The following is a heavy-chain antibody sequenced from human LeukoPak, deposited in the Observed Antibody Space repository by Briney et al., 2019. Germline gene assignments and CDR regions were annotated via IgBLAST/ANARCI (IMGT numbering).Heavy chain of an antibody. J-gene: IGHJ4*02. CDR3: ARRAGSSDY. CDR2: ITHSGST. Sequence: SETLSLTCAVYGGSFSGYYWSWIRQPPGKGLEWIGEITHSGSTNYNPSLKSRVTISVDTSKNQFSLKLSSVTAADTAVYYCARRAGSSDYWGQGTLVTVSS. CDR1: GGSFSGYY. V-gene: IGHV4-34*01. D-gene: IGHD6-6*01.